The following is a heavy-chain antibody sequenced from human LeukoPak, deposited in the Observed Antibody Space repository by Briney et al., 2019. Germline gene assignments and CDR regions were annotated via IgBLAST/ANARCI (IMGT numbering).Heavy chain of an antibody. CDR2: IIPIFGTA. D-gene: IGHD6-13*01. CDR3: AREAVQRSAAALDY. Sequence: ASVKVSCKASGYTFTSYYMHWVRQAPGQGLEWMGGIIPIFGTANYAQKFQGRVTITADESTSTAHMELSSLRSEDTAVYYCAREAVQRSAAALDYWGQGTLVTVSS. CDR1: GYTFTSYY. V-gene: IGHV1-69*13. J-gene: IGHJ4*02.